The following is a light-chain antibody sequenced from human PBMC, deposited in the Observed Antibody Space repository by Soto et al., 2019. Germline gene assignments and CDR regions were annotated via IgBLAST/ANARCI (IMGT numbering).Light chain of an antibody. J-gene: IGKJ1*01. CDR1: QSVSSSY. CDR2: GVF. Sequence: EIVLTQSPGTLSLSLGERATLSCRASQSVSSSYLAWYQQKPGQAPRLLVNGVFSRATGIPDRFSGSGSGTDFTLTISRLQPEDFAVYYCQQHNNWPLEGTFGQGTKADIK. CDR3: QQHNNWPLEGT. V-gene: IGKV3-20*01.